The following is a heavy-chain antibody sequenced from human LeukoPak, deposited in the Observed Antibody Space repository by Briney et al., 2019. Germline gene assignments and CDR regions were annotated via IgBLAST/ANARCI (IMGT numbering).Heavy chain of an antibody. D-gene: IGHD2-2*01. CDR2: IYYSGST. J-gene: IGHJ4*02. CDR1: GGSISSSSYY. V-gene: IGHV4-39*01. Sequence: PSETLSLTCTVSGGSISSSSYYWGWIRQPPGKGLEWIGSIYYSGSTYYNPSLKSRVTISVDTSKNQFSLKLSSVTAADTAVYYCVRQDQLLCDYWGQGTLVTVSS. CDR3: VRQDQLLCDY.